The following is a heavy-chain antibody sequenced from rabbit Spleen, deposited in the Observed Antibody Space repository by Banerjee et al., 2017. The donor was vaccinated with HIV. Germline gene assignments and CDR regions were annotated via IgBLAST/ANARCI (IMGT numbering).Heavy chain of an antibody. CDR2: IYTGSGNT. CDR3: ATNHYTGDFNL. CDR1: GFSFSYSYW. Sequence: QEQLEESGGDLVKPEGSLTLTCTASGFSFSYSYWICWVRQAPGKGLEWIGCIYTGSGNTYYASWAKGRFTISKTSSTTVTLQMTSLTAADTATYFCATNHYTGDFNLWGPGTLVTVS. D-gene: IGHD4-1*01. J-gene: IGHJ4*01. V-gene: IGHV1S45*01.